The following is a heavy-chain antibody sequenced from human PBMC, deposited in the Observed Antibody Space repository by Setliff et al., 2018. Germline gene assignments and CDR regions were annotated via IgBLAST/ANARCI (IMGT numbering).Heavy chain of an antibody. CDR2: ISSSSSYI. D-gene: IGHD1-7*01. CDR3: VRRELQLRRYFDF. V-gene: IGHV3-21*04. Sequence: GGSLRLSCIASGFTFSSYSMNWVRQAPGKGLEWVSSISSSSSYIYDADSVRGRFTISRDNAKTAVYLQMNSLRAEDTAVYYCVRRELQLRRYFDFWGQGTLVTVSS. CDR1: GFTFSSYS. J-gene: IGHJ4*02.